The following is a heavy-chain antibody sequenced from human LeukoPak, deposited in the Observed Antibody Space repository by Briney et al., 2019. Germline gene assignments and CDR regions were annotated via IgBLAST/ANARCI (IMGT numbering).Heavy chain of an antibody. Sequence: GGSLRLSCSASGFTFGGYGMHWVRQVPGKGLEWVAVIWYDGGKKYYADSVKGRFTISRDNSKNTLYLQMNSLRAEDTAVYYCARARYSGYDSYSYYYGMDVWGQGTTVTVSS. V-gene: IGHV3-33*01. D-gene: IGHD5-12*01. CDR3: ARARYSGYDSYSYYYGMDV. J-gene: IGHJ6*02. CDR2: IWYDGGKK. CDR1: GFTFGGYG.